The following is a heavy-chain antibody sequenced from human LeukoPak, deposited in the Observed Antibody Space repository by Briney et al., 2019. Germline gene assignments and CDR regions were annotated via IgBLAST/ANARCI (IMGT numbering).Heavy chain of an antibody. J-gene: IGHJ4*02. Sequence: GGSLRLSCAASGFTVSSNYMSWVRQAPGTGLEWVSVIYSGVTTYYADSVKGRFTISRDNSKNTLYLQMNSLRAEDTAVYYCATVKCSSASCYHDYWGQGTLVTVSS. D-gene: IGHD2-2*01. V-gene: IGHV3-66*01. CDR3: ATVKCSSASCYHDY. CDR1: GFTVSSNY. CDR2: IYSGVTT.